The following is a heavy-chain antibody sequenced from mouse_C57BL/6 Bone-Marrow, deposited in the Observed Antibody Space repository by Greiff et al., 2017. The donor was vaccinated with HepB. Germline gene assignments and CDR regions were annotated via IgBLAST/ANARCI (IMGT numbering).Heavy chain of an antibody. V-gene: IGHV1-52*01. Sequence: QVQLKQPGAELVRPGSSVKLSCKASGYTFTSYWMHWVKQRPIQGLEWIGNIDPSDSETHYNQKFKDKATLTVDKSSSTAYMQLSSLTSEDSAVYYCARNGNYETWFAYWGQGTLVTVSA. CDR3: ARNGNYETWFAY. J-gene: IGHJ3*01. D-gene: IGHD2-1*01. CDR1: GYTFTSYW. CDR2: IDPSDSET.